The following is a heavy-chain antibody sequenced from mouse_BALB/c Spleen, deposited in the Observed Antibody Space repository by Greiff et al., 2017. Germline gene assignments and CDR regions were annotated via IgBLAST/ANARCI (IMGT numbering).Heavy chain of an antibody. CDR1: GFTFSSYG. CDR2: IISNGGST. CDR3: ARGGDYYGSSYGWFAY. J-gene: IGHJ3*01. V-gene: IGHV5-6-3*01. D-gene: IGHD1-1*01. Sequence: EVMLVESGGGLVQPGGSLKLSCAASGFTFSSYGMSWVRQTPDKRLELVATIISNGGSTYYPDSVKGRFTISRDNAKNTLYLQMSSLKSEDTAMYYCARGGDYYGSSYGWFAYWGQGTLVTVSA.